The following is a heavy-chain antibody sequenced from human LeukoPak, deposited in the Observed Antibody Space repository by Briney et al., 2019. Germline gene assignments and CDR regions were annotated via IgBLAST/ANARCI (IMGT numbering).Heavy chain of an antibody. CDR3: ARVSHVYYYGSGSSNWFDP. CDR2: INPSGGST. Sequence: ASVKVSCKASGYTFTSYYMHWVRQAPGQGLGWMGIINPSGGSTGYAQKFQGRVTMTRDTSTSTVYMELSSLRSEDTAVYYCARVSHVYYYGSGSSNWFDPWGQGTLVTVSS. V-gene: IGHV1-46*01. CDR1: GYTFTSYY. D-gene: IGHD3-10*01. J-gene: IGHJ5*02.